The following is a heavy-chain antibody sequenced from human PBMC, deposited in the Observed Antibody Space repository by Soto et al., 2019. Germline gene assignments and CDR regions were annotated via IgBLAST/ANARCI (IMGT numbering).Heavy chain of an antibody. CDR2: IYTSGST. V-gene: IGHV4-4*07. Sequence: PSETLSLTCTVSGGSISSYYWSWIRQPAGKGLEWIGRIYTSGSTNYNPSLKSRVTMSVDTSKNQFSLKLSSVNAADTAVYSCARVIRVDTALSHDAFDIWGQGTMVTLSS. J-gene: IGHJ3*02. CDR1: GGSISSYY. CDR3: ARVIRVDTALSHDAFDI. D-gene: IGHD5-18*01.